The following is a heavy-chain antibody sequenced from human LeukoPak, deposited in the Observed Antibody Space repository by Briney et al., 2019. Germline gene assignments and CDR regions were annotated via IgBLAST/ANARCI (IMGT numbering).Heavy chain of an antibody. CDR1: GFTFSSYA. J-gene: IGHJ4*02. CDR2: ISGSGGST. V-gene: IGHV3-23*01. Sequence: GGSLRLSCAASGFTFSSYAMSWVRQAPGKGLEWVSAISGSGGSTYYADSVKGRFTISRDNSKNTLYLQMNSLRAEDTAVYYCAKDYDEYSSGWYTDWGQGTLVTVSS. CDR3: AKDYDEYSSGWYTD. D-gene: IGHD6-19*01.